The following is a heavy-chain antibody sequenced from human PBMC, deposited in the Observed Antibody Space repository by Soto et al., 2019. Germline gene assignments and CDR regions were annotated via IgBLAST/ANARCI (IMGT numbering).Heavy chain of an antibody. V-gene: IGHV1-69*01. CDR1: GGTFRSYS. CDR2: IIPIFDIT. D-gene: IGHD3-22*01. CDR3: ARPDEGGYSSNHHYYYALDV. Sequence: QVQQVQSGAEVKKPGSSVKVSCKASGGTFRSYSISWVRQAPGQGLEWMGGIIPIFDITNYAQKFQGRVTITADESTSTAYMELSSLGSDDSAVYYCARPDEGGYSSNHHYYYALDVWGQGTTVTV. J-gene: IGHJ6*02.